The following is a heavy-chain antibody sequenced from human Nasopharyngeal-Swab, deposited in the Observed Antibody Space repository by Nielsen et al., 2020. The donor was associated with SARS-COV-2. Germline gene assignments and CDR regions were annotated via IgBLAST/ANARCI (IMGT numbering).Heavy chain of an antibody. CDR2: ISGSDGST. CDR1: GFTFNYYA. V-gene: IGHV3-23*01. D-gene: IGHD6-13*01. J-gene: IGHJ4*02. Sequence: GGSLRLSCAASGFTFNYYAMTWVRQTPGEGLEWVSAISGSDGSTHYADSVKGRFTISRGNSKDTVYLQMNNLRADDTAIYYCAKAPGAAAGTVFDSWGQGTLVTVSS. CDR3: AKAPGAAAGTVFDS.